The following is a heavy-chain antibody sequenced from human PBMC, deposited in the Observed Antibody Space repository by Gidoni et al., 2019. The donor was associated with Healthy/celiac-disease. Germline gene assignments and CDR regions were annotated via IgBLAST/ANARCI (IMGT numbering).Heavy chain of an antibody. V-gene: IGHV3-30*18. D-gene: IGHD5-18*01. CDR2: ISYDGSNK. J-gene: IGHJ4*02. CDR1: GFTFSSFA. CDR3: AKELTDTIMVSIGPFFDY. Sequence: QVQLVESGGGVVQPGRSLRLSCAASGFTFSSFAMHWVRQAPGKGLAWGEFISYDGSNKYYADSVKGRFTISRDNSKNTLYLQVNSLRAEDTAVYYCAKELTDTIMVSIGPFFDYWGQGTLVTVSS.